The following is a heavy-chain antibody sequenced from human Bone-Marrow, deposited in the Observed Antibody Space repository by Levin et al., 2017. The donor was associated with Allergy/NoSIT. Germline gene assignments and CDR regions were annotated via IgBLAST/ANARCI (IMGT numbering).Heavy chain of an antibody. J-gene: IGHJ4*02. Sequence: PGGSLRLSCAASGFTFSNYAINWVRQAPGKGLEWVAVIWSDGSSRFYADSVRGRFSISRDNSNSTLFLQMDSLRAEDTAVYYYARDGGSDYFFDYWGQGTLVTVSS. CDR1: GFTFSNYA. CDR2: IWSDGSSR. D-gene: IGHD2-21*02. CDR3: ARDGGSDYFFDY. V-gene: IGHV3-33*01.